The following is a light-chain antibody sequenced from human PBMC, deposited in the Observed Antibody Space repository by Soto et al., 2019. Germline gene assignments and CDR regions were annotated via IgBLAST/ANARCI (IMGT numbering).Light chain of an antibody. CDR3: CSYAGSSTSYV. J-gene: IGLJ1*01. CDR1: SSDVGSYNL. V-gene: IGLV2-23*01. CDR2: EGS. Sequence: ALTQPASVSGSPGQSITISCTGTSSDVGSYNLVSWYQQHPGKAPKLMIYEGSKRPSGVSNRFSGSKSGNTASLTISGLQAEDEADYYCCSYAGSSTSYVFGTGTKLTVL.